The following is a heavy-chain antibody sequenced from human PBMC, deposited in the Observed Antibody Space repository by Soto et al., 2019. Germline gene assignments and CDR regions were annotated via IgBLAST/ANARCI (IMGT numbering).Heavy chain of an antibody. CDR2: IWYDGSNK. CDR3: AGDVERATTWGYQYDY. Sequence: QVQLVESGGGVVQPGRSLRLSCAASGFTFSTYAMHWVRQAPGKGLEWVAVIWYDGSNKYYADSVKGRFTISRDNSKNTLYLQMNSLRAEDTAVYYCAGDVERATTWGYQYDYWGQGSLVIVSS. J-gene: IGHJ4*02. V-gene: IGHV3-33*01. CDR1: GFTFSTYA. D-gene: IGHD1-26*01.